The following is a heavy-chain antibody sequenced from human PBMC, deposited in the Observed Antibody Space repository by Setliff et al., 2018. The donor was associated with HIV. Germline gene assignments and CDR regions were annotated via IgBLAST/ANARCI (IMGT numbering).Heavy chain of an antibody. CDR3: AREGDGIDF. D-gene: IGHD2-21*02. CDR1: GGSITSTTYY. V-gene: IGHV4-39*02. CDR2: IHYNGNT. J-gene: IGHJ4*02. Sequence: SETLSLPCTVSGGSITSTTYYWGWIRQPPGKGLEWIGTIHYNGNTYHNPSLKSRVIISVEASTNPTSLKLTAVTAADSAVYYCAREGDGIDFWGQGTLVTVPS.